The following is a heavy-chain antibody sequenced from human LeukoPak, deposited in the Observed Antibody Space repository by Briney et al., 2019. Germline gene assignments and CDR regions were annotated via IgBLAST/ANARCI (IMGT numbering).Heavy chain of an antibody. V-gene: IGHV3-53*04. CDR3: ARGPGRLRSYYYYVMDV. CDR2: IYSGGST. CDR1: GCTVSSNY. D-gene: IGHD4-17*01. J-gene: IGHJ6*02. Sequence: PWGSLRLSCAASGCTVSSNYMSWVRQAPGKGLEWVSVIYSGGSTYYSDSVKGRFTISRHNSKNTLYLQMNSLRAEDTAVYYCARGPGRLRSYYYYVMDVWGQGTTVTVPS.